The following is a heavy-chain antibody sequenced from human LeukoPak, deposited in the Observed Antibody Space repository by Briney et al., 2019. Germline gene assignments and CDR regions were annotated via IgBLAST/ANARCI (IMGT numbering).Heavy chain of an antibody. CDR2: MYPGDSDV. CDR3: ARRRYSSGPADY. Sequence: TGASLLISCTATGYTFTNYWIAWVRQLPGRGLEWLGMMYPGDSDVLYSSSFAGQITISVDRATNTTHLQWSSLRASDTGIYFCARRRYSSGPADYWGQGTQVSASS. J-gene: IGHJ4*02. D-gene: IGHD6-19*01. V-gene: IGHV5-51*01. CDR1: GYTFTNYW.